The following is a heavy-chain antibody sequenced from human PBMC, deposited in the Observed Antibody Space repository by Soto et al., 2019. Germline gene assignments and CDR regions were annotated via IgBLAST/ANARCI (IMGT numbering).Heavy chain of an antibody. CDR2: IYPGDSDT. V-gene: IGHV5-51*01. CDR3: ARRQSRYYDFWSGYPPHGMDV. CDR1: GYSFTSYW. Sequence: GESLKISCKGSGYSFTSYWIGWVRQMPGKGLEWMGIIYPGDSDTRYSPSFQGQVTISADKSISTAYLQWSSLKASDTAMYYCARRQSRYYDFWSGYPPHGMDVWGQGTTVTVS. J-gene: IGHJ6*02. D-gene: IGHD3-3*01.